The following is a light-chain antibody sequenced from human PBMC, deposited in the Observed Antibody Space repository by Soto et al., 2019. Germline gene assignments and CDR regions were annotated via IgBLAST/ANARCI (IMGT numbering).Light chain of an antibody. Sequence: QSALTQPASVSVSPGQSITISCTGTSSDVGGYNYVSWYQQHPGKAPKLMIYEVSNRPSGVSNRFSGSKSVNTASLTISGLQAEDEADYYCSSYTSSSTWVFGGGTKLTVL. V-gene: IGLV2-14*01. CDR3: SSYTSSSTWV. CDR2: EVS. J-gene: IGLJ3*02. CDR1: SSDVGGYNY.